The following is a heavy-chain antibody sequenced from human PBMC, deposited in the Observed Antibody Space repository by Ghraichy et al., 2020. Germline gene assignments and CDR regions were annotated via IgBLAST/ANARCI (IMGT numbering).Heavy chain of an antibody. CDR1: GFTVSSNY. CDR3: ARDGGVVVTAEHYYYYYGMDV. J-gene: IGHJ6*02. V-gene: IGHV3-53*01. Sequence: GGSLRLSCAASGFTVSSNYMSWVRQAPGKGLEWVSVIYSGGSTYYADSVKGRFTISRDNSKNTLYLQMNSLRAEDTAVYYCARDGGVVVTAEHYYYYYGMDVWGQGTTVTVSS. CDR2: IYSGGST. D-gene: IGHD2-21*02.